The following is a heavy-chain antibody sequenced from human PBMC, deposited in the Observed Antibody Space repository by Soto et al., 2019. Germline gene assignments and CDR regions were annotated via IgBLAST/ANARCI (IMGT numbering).Heavy chain of an antibody. Sequence: QVQLVQSGAEVKKPGSSVKVSCKASGGTFSSYTISWVRQAPGQGLEWMGRIIPILGIANYAQKFQGRVTITADKSTSTAYMEMSSLRSEDTAVYYCAREGGAETLYYFDYWGQGTLVTVSS. CDR2: IIPILGIA. J-gene: IGHJ4*02. V-gene: IGHV1-69*08. CDR1: GGTFSSYT. D-gene: IGHD1-26*01. CDR3: AREGGAETLYYFDY.